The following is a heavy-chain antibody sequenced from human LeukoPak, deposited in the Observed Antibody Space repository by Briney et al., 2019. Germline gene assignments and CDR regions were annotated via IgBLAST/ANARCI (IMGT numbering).Heavy chain of an antibody. CDR1: GFTFSSYW. V-gene: IGHV3-7*01. Sequence: QAGGSLRLSCAASGFTFSSYWMSWVRPAPGKGLEWVANIKQDGSEKYYVDSVKGRFTISRDNAKNSLYLQMNSLRAEDTAVYYCARESPDIVLMVYALYYFDYWGQGTLVTVSS. CDR3: ARESPDIVLMVYALYYFDY. CDR2: IKQDGSEK. J-gene: IGHJ4*02. D-gene: IGHD2-8*01.